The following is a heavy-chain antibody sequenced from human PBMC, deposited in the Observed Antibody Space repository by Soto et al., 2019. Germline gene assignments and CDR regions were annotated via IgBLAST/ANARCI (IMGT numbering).Heavy chain of an antibody. Sequence: PGGSLRLSCAASGFSVSSKYMSWVRQAPDKGLEWVSVLYTGGTIFYTDSVRGRFTISRNSSNNTLYLQMNSLRAEDTAVYYCAKGAGEAVAGTIGYWGQGTLVTVSS. CDR2: LYTGGTI. V-gene: IGHV3-53*01. D-gene: IGHD6-19*01. CDR1: GFSVSSKY. CDR3: AKGAGEAVAGTIGY. J-gene: IGHJ4*02.